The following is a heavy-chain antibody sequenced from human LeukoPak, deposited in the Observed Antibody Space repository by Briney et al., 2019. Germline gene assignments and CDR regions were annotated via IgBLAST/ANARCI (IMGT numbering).Heavy chain of an antibody. J-gene: IGHJ4*02. CDR1: GFTFRSYS. V-gene: IGHV3-21*01. D-gene: IGHD5-18*01. Sequence: GGSLRLSCAASGFTFRSYSMNWVRQAPGKGREWVSSISSSSSYIYYADSVKGRLTIPRDNAKNSLYLQMNSLRAEDTAVYYCARDRSYGFGFWGQGTLVTVSS. CDR3: ARDRSYGFGF. CDR2: ISSSSSYI.